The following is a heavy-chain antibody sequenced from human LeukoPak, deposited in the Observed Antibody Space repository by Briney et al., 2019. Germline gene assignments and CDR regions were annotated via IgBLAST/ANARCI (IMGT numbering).Heavy chain of an antibody. Sequence: LSLTCTVSGGSISSGSYYWSWIRQAPGKGLEWVSYISSSGSTIYYADSVKGRFTISRDNATNSLYLQMNSLRAEDTAVYYCARVAEGVGDDAFDIWGQGTMVTVSS. D-gene: IGHD3-16*01. CDR2: ISSSGSTI. CDR1: GGSISSGSYY. J-gene: IGHJ3*02. V-gene: IGHV3-11*04. CDR3: ARVAEGVGDDAFDI.